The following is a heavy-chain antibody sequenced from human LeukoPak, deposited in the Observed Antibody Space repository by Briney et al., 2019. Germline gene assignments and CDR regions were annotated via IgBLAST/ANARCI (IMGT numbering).Heavy chain of an antibody. CDR1: GFTFSTYG. V-gene: IGHV3-23*01. D-gene: IGHD4/OR15-4a*01. J-gene: IGHJ4*02. CDR3: ARDMAL. Sequence: GGSLRLSCAASGFTFSTYGISWVRQAPGKGLEWVSCIRGTGDTTYYTDHVKGRFTISRDNSKNTLYLQMNSLRADDTAVYYCARDMALWGQGTLVTVSS. CDR2: IRGTGDTT.